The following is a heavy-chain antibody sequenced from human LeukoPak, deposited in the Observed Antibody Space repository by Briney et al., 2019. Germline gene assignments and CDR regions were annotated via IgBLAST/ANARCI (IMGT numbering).Heavy chain of an antibody. D-gene: IGHD6-19*01. CDR2: IYYSGST. CDR3: ARDGAATVAGYAFDI. Sequence: PSETLSLTCTVSGGSISSYYWSWIRQPPGKGLEWIGYIYYSGSTNYNPSLKSRVTISVDTSKNQFSLKLSSVTAADTAVYYCARDGAATVAGYAFDIWGQGTMVTVSS. CDR1: GGSISSYY. J-gene: IGHJ3*02. V-gene: IGHV4-59*01.